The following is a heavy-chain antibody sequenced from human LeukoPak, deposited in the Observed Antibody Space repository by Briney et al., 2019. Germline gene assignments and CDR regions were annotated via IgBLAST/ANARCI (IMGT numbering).Heavy chain of an antibody. D-gene: IGHD3-3*01. J-gene: IGHJ4*02. CDR1: GYSFTSYW. CDR3: ARHSPAPSITIFGVAVN. Sequence: GESLKISCKGSGYSFTSYWIGWWRQMRGTGLEWLGIIYPVDSDHRYRPSFQGQVTISADNSISTAYLEWRSLKASNTASYYCARHSPAPSITIFGVAVNWGQGTLVTVSS. V-gene: IGHV5-51*01. CDR2: IYPVDSDH.